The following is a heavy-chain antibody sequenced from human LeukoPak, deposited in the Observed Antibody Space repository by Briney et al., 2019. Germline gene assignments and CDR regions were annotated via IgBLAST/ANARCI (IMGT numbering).Heavy chain of an antibody. CDR1: GGSISSGDYY. CDR3: ARGVGYCSSTSCTPIDY. Sequence: SETLSLTCTVSGGSISSGDYYWRWIRQPPGKGLEWIGYIYYSGSTYYNPSPKSRVTISVDTSKNQFSLKLSSVTAADTAVYYCARGVGYCSSTSCTPIDYWGQGTLVTVSS. D-gene: IGHD2-2*01. J-gene: IGHJ4*02. CDR2: IYYSGST. V-gene: IGHV4-30-4*01.